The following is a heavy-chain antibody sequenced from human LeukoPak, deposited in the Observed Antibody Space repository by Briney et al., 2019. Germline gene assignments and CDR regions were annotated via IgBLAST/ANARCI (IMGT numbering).Heavy chain of an antibody. CDR2: IYRTGST. Sequence: SETLSLTCTVSGYSINSGYYWVWIRPPPGKGLEWIGSIYRTGSTNYNPSLKSRVTISVDTSKNQFSLKLTSVTAADTAVYYCAKSNGYGLVDIWGQGTMVTVSS. CDR3: AKSNGYGLVDI. CDR1: GYSINSGYY. D-gene: IGHD3-10*01. J-gene: IGHJ3*02. V-gene: IGHV4-38-2*02.